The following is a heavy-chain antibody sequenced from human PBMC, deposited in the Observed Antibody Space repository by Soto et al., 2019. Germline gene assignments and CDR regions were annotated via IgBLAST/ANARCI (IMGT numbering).Heavy chain of an antibody. CDR3: ARDGGEVIPAAIGGGYGMDV. V-gene: IGHV3-11*06. D-gene: IGHD2-2*01. CDR1: GFTFSDYS. Sequence: GGSLRLSCAASGFTFSDYSMSWIRQAPGQGLEWISYISGSNIYTNYADSVKGRFTISRDNANNSLYLQMDSLRVEDTAVYYCARDGGEVIPAAIGGGYGMDVWGQGTTVTVSS. CDR2: ISGSNIYT. J-gene: IGHJ6*02.